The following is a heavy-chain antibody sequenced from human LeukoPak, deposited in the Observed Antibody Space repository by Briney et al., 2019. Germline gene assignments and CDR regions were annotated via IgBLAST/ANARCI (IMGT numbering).Heavy chain of an antibody. J-gene: IGHJ4*01. V-gene: IGHV3-30-3*01. CDR2: ISYDGSNK. CDR3: ARDDLDDYDDYNPDY. D-gene: IGHD4-17*01. CDR1: GFTFSSYA. Sequence: GGSLRLSCAASGFTFSSYALHWVRQAPGKGLEWVAVISYDGSNKYYADSVKGRFTISRDNSKNTLYLQMNSLRAEDTAVYYCARDDLDDYDDYNPDYWRQGPLITVSS.